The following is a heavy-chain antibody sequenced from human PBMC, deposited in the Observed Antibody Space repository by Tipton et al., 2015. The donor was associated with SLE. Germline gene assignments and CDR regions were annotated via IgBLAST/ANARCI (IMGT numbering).Heavy chain of an antibody. D-gene: IGHD2-15*01. Sequence: TLSLTCTVSGGSISSSSYYWGWIRQPPGNGLEWIGSIYYRGNTYYNPSLKSRVTISVDTSKNQFSLKLSSVTAADTAVYYCARDIVVVVAAYLGAFDIWGQRTLFT. CDR1: GGSISSSSYY. CDR2: IYYRGNT. J-gene: IGHJ3*02. CDR3: ARDIVVVVAAYLGAFDI. V-gene: IGHV4-39*07.